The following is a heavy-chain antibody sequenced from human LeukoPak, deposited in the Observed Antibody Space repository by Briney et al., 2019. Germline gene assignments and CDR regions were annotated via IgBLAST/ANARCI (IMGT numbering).Heavy chain of an antibody. Sequence: GRSLRLSCAASGFTFDDYAMHWVRQAPGKGPEWVSGISWNSGSIGYADSVKGRFTISRDNAKNSLYLQMNSLRAEDTALYYCAKDMRYCTNGVCYTSDYYYGMDVWGQGTTVTVSS. CDR3: AKDMRYCTNGVCYTSDYYYGMDV. D-gene: IGHD2-8*01. CDR2: ISWNSGSI. J-gene: IGHJ6*02. CDR1: GFTFDDYA. V-gene: IGHV3-9*01.